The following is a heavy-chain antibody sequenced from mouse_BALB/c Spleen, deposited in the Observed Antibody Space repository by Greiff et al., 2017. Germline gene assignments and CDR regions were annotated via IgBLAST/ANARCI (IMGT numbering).Heavy chain of an antibody. CDR1: GYTFTDYA. J-gene: IGHJ3*01. CDR2: ISTYYGDA. D-gene: IGHD2-1*01. V-gene: IGHV1-67*01. CDR3: NAGDYGNFPAY. Sequence: QVQLQQSGAELVRPGVSVKISCKGSGYTFTDYAMHWVKQSHAKSLEWIGVISTYYGDASYNQKFKGKATMTVDKSSSTAYMELARLTSEDTAVYYCNAGDYGNFPAYWGQGTLVTVSA.